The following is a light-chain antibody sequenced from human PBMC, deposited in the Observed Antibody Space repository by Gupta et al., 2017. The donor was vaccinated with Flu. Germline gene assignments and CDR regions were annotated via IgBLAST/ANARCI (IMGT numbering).Light chain of an antibody. CDR3: QETSSHPRHT. V-gene: IGKV1-39*01. J-gene: IGKJ2*01. CDR1: QSIKYY. CDR2: GAS. Sequence: DIQMTQSPTSLSASVGDRVTITCRASQSIKYYLNWSQQKPGKAPNLLIHGASTLQSGVPSRFIGSGSGTDFTLTISSLQPEDFATYYCQETSSHPRHTFGQGTILEIK.